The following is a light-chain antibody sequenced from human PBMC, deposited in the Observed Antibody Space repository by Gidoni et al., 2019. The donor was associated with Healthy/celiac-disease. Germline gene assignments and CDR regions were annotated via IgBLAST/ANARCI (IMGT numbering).Light chain of an antibody. J-gene: IGLJ1*01. CDR1: SSDFGGYNY. CDR3: SSYTSSSTLV. CDR2: DVS. Sequence: QSALTQPASVSGSPGQSIPISCTGTSSDFGGYNYVSWYQQHPGKAPKLMIYDVSNRPSEVSNRFSGSKSGNTASLTISGLQAEDEADYYCSSYTSSSTLVFGTGTKVTVL. V-gene: IGLV2-14*01.